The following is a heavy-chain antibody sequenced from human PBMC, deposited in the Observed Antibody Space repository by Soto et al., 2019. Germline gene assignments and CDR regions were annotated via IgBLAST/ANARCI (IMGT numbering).Heavy chain of an antibody. D-gene: IGHD3-3*01. Sequence: PGESLKISCKGSGYSFTSYWIGWVRQMPGKGLEWMGIIYPGDSDTRYSPSFQGQVTISADKSISTAYLQWSSLKASDTAMYYCARLGPSSRYRYYDFWSGYYRNYYYYGMDVWGQGTTVTVSS. CDR2: IYPGDSDT. V-gene: IGHV5-51*01. CDR3: ARLGPSSRYRYYDFWSGYYRNYYYYGMDV. J-gene: IGHJ6*02. CDR1: GYSFTSYW.